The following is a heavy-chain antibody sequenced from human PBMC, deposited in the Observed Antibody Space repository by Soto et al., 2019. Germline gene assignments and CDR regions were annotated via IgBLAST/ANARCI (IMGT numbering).Heavy chain of an antibody. CDR2: IRSKAYGGTK. CDR3: TRVYDSSGYYLFPRVWYFDS. D-gene: IGHD3-22*01. CDR1: GFTFGDYA. V-gene: IGHV3-49*03. J-gene: IGHJ4*02. Sequence: PWGVLRLSCTASGFTFGDYAMSWFRKAPGKGREWVGFIRSKAYGGTKEYAASVKGRFTSSRDDSKSIAYLQMNSVKTEDTDVYYCTRVYDSSGYYLFPRVWYFDSWSQGSLVTVSS.